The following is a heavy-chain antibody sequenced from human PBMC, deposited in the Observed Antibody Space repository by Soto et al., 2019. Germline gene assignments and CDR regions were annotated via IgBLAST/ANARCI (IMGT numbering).Heavy chain of an antibody. J-gene: IGHJ4*02. V-gene: IGHV4-39*01. CDR2: IYYSGST. D-gene: IGHD5-18*01. CDR3: ASGYLVYYFDY. CDR1: GGSISSSSYY. Sequence: ASETLSLTCTVSGGSISSSSYYWGWIRQPPGKGLEWIGSIYYSGSTYYNPSLKSRVTISVDTSKNQFSLKLSSVTAADTAVYYCASGYLVYYFDYWGQGTLVTVSS.